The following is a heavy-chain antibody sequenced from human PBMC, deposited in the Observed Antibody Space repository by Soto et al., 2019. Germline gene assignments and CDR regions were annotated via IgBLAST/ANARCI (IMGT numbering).Heavy chain of an antibody. CDR2: ISSSGYTI. Sequence: GSLRLSCAASGFTFSDYYMSWIRQAPGKGLEWVSYISSSGYTIYYADSVKGRFTISRDNAKNSLYLQMNSLRAEDTAVYYCARDRYSSAWIDGYWGQGTLVTVSS. CDR3: ARDRYSSAWIDGY. CDR1: GFTFSDYY. V-gene: IGHV3-11*01. J-gene: IGHJ4*02. D-gene: IGHD6-19*01.